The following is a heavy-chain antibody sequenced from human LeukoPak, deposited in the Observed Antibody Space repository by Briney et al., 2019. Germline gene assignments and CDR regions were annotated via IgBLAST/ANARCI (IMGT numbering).Heavy chain of an antibody. CDR2: ISGGGGST. CDR1: GFTFSSYA. D-gene: IGHD5-18*01. Sequence: GGSLRLSCAASGFTFSSYAMSWVRQAPGKGLEWVSVISGGGGSTYYADSVKGRFTISRDNSKNTLYLQMNSLRAEDTAVYYCARTKGGYSYGPYYFDYWGQGTLVTVSS. J-gene: IGHJ4*02. CDR3: ARTKGGYSYGPYYFDY. V-gene: IGHV3-23*01.